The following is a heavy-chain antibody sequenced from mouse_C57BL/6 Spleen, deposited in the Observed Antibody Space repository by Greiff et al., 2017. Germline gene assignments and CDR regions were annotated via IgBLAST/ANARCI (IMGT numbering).Heavy chain of an antibody. V-gene: IGHV1-55*01. D-gene: IGHD2-1*01. J-gene: IGHJ4*01. CDR2: IYHGSGST. Sequence: QVQLQQPGAELVKPGASVKMSCKASGYTFTSYWITWVKQRPGQGLEWIGDIYHGSGSTNYNEKFKSKATLTVDTSSSTAYMQLSSRTSEDSAVFYCARSRGNYLYYAMDYWGQGTSVTVSS. CDR1: GYTFTSYW. CDR3: ARSRGNYLYYAMDY.